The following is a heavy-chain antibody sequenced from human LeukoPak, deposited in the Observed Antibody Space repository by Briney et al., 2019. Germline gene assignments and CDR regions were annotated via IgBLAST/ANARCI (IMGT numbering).Heavy chain of an antibody. CDR1: GFTFSSYA. Sequence: GGSLRLSCTTSGFTFSSYAMGWVRQAPGKGLEWASSIGGSGGRSYYADSVKGRFTISRDNSKNTLYLQMDSLRAEDTAVYYCARDFPAFDWGQGTLVTVSS. D-gene: IGHD2/OR15-2a*01. J-gene: IGHJ4*02. V-gene: IGHV3-23*01. CDR2: IGGSGGRS. CDR3: ARDFPAFD.